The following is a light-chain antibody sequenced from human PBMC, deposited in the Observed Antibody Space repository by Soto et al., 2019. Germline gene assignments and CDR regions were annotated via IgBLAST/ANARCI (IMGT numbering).Light chain of an antibody. J-gene: IGKJ5*01. CDR3: QQFNSYPIT. CDR1: QTISNW. V-gene: IGKV1-5*03. CDR2: KAS. Sequence: DIQMTQYPSTLSASVGDRVTITCRASQTISNWLAWYQQKPGKAPKLLIYKASSLESGVPSRFSGSGSGTEFTLTISGLQPDDFATYYCQQFNSYPITFGQGTRLEIK.